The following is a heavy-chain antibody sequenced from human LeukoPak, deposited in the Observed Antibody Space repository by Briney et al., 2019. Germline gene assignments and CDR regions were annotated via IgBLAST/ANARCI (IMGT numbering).Heavy chain of an antibody. CDR3: ARESGGSCYFY. Sequence: PGGSLRLSCAASRFTLSSYAMSWVRQAAGKGLEWVSAISGRGGSTYYADSVKGRFTISRDNSKNTLYLQMNSLGAEDTAVYYCARESGGSCYFYWGQGTLVTVSS. CDR2: ISGRGGST. V-gene: IGHV3-23*01. D-gene: IGHD2-15*01. CDR1: RFTLSSYA. J-gene: IGHJ4*02.